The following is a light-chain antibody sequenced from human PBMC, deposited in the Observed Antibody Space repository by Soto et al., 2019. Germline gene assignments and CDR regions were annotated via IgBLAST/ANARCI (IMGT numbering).Light chain of an antibody. CDR1: SSDVGSYNL. J-gene: IGLJ2*01. CDR2: EVS. CDR3: SSYINSITFVV. V-gene: IGLV2-14*02. Sequence: QSVLTQPASVSGSPGQSITISCTGTSSDVGSYNLVSWYQQHPGKAPKLMIYEVSNRPSGVSSRFSGSKSGNTASLTISGLQAEDEADYYCSSYINSITFVVFGGGTKLTVL.